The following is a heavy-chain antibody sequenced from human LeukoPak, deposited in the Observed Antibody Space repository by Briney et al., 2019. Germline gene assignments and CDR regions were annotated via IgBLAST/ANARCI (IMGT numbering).Heavy chain of an antibody. D-gene: IGHD1-26*01. CDR2: IYYSGST. J-gene: IGHJ5*02. CDR3: ARGSIVGATLFDP. V-gene: IGHV4-61*01. CDR1: GGSLSSSNW. Sequence: SETLSLTCAVSGGSLSSSNWWSWIRQPPGKGLEWIGYIYYSGSTNYNPSLKSRVSISVDTTKNQFSLKLSSVTAADTAVYYCARGSIVGATLFDPWGQGTLVTVSS.